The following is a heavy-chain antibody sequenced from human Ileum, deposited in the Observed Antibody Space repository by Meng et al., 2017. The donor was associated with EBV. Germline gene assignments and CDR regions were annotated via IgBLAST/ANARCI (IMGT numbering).Heavy chain of an antibody. CDR3: AKHQVGHNRLFDY. CDR2: ISGDSVYT. CDR1: GFTFTSNA. Sequence: EVRLWESGGGLVQPGGSLRLSCVVSGFTFTSNAMSWVRQAPGKGLEWVSAISGDSVYTYYGDSVKGRFSISRDNSKNTLYLQMNSLRAEDTAVYYCAKHQVGHNRLFDYWGQGTLVTVSS. J-gene: IGHJ4*02. V-gene: IGHV3-23*01. D-gene: IGHD5-24*01.